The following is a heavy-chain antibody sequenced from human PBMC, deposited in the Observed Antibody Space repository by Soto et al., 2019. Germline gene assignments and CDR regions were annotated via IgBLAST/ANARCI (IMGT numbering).Heavy chain of an antibody. D-gene: IGHD3-22*01. CDR1: GFTFSSYG. Sequence: QVQLVESGGGVVQPGRSLRLSCAASGFTFSSYGMHWVRQAPGKGLEWVAVISYDGSNKYYADSVKGRFTISRDNSKNPLYLQMNSLRAEDTAVYYCARESGYYYVAFDYWGQGTLVTVSS. J-gene: IGHJ4*02. V-gene: IGHV3-30*03. CDR3: ARESGYYYVAFDY. CDR2: ISYDGSNK.